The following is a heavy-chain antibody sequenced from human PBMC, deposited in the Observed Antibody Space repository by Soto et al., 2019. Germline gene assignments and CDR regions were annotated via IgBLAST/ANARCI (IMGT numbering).Heavy chain of an antibody. V-gene: IGHV3-33*01. CDR3: ARDYYGSPFDY. J-gene: IGHJ4*02. Sequence: QVQLVESGGGVVQPGRSLRLSCAASGFTFSSYDMHWVRQAPGKGLEWVAVIWYDGSNKYYADSVKGRFTISRDNSKNTLYLQMNSLRAEDTAVYYCARDYYGSPFDYWGQGTLVTVSS. CDR2: IWYDGSNK. D-gene: IGHD3-10*01. CDR1: GFTFSSYD.